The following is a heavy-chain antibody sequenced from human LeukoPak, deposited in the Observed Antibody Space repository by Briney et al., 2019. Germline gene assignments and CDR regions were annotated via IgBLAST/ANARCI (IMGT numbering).Heavy chain of an antibody. CDR1: GFTFSGYG. Sequence: GSLRLSCAASGFTFSGYGMHWVRQAPGKGLEWVADISHDGSNTYSGDSVRGRFITSRDNSKSMMYLQMNSLRAEDTAVYYCAILRSFDYWGQGTLVTVSS. D-gene: IGHD4-17*01. V-gene: IGHV3-30*03. CDR3: AILRSFDY. J-gene: IGHJ4*02. CDR2: ISHDGSNT.